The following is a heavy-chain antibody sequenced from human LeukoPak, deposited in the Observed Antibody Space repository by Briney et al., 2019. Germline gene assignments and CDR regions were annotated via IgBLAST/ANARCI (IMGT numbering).Heavy chain of an antibody. J-gene: IGHJ4*02. CDR2: INPAGNYV. Sequence: GGSLRLSCAASGFTFSSYAMSWVRHAPGKGLVWVSRINPAGNYVNYADSVKGRFTISRDNAKNTVYLQMNRLRAEDTALFYCVRDWDHFDFDYWGQGTLVIVSS. V-gene: IGHV3-74*01. CDR3: VRDWDHFDFDY. CDR1: GFTFSSYA. D-gene: IGHD3-3*01.